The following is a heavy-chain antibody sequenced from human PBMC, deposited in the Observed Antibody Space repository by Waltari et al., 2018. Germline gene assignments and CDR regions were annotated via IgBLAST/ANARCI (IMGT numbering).Heavy chain of an antibody. CDR2: IYTSGRT. CDR3: ARDRAPPEMATIKGIYYYYYYCMDV. J-gene: IGHJ6*02. D-gene: IGHD5-12*01. V-gene: IGHV4-61*02. CDR1: GGSISSGSYY. Sequence: QVQLQESGPGLVKPSQTLSLTCTVSGGSISSGSYYWSWIRQPAGKGLAWIGRIYTSGRTTYTPSLKRRVTISVDTSKNQFSRKLSSVTAADTAVYYCARDRAPPEMATIKGIYYYYYYCMDVWGQGTTVTVSS.